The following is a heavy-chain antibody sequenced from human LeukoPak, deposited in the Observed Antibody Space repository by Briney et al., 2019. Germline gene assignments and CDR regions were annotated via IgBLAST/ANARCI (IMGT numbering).Heavy chain of an antibody. Sequence: PSETLSLTCAVYGGSFSGYYWSWTRQPPGKGLEWIGEINHSGSTNYNPSLKSRVTISVDTSKNQFSLKLSSVTAADTAVYYCASGAYYFDYWGQGTLVTVSS. CDR2: INHSGST. V-gene: IGHV4-34*01. J-gene: IGHJ4*02. CDR3: ASGAYYFDY. CDR1: GGSFSGYY.